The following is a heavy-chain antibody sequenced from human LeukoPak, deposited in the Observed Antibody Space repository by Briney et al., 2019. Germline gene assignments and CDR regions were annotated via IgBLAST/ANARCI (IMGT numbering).Heavy chain of an antibody. CDR3: ARDRSGNSWFDY. V-gene: IGHV3-66*01. Sequence: PGGSMRLSCAASGFTISNNYMSWVRQAPGKGLEWVSLISSSDSTYFADSVKGRFTISRDNSKNTLYLQMNSLRAEDTAVYYCARDRSGNSWFDYWGQGTLVTVSS. D-gene: IGHD4-23*01. CDR1: GFTISNNY. CDR2: ISSSDST. J-gene: IGHJ4*02.